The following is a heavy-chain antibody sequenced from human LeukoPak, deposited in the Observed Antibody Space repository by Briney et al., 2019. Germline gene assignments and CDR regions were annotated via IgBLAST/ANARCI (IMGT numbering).Heavy chain of an antibody. Sequence: GGSLRLSCAASGFTFSSFGMSWVRQAPGKGLEWVSAISSTGGTAYYADSVKGRFTISRDNSKNTLYLQMNSLRAEDTAVYYCARGPSYYDILTGYYNGWFDPWGQGTLVTVSS. CDR2: ISSTGGTA. CDR3: ARGPSYYDILTGYYNGWFDP. D-gene: IGHD3-9*01. J-gene: IGHJ5*02. CDR1: GFTFSSFG. V-gene: IGHV3-23*01.